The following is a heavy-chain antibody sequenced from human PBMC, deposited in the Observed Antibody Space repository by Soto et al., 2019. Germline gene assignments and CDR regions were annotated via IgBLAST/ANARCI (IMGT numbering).Heavy chain of an antibody. V-gene: IGHV4-31*03. CDR3: ARDPSYSSSWGRYFQH. J-gene: IGHJ1*01. D-gene: IGHD6-6*01. Sequence: QVQLQESGPGLVKPSQTLSLTCTVSGGSISSGGYYWSWIRQHPGKGLEWIGYIYYSGSTYYNPSLKSRVTISVDTSKNQFPLKLSSVTAADTAVYYCARDPSYSSSWGRYFQHWGQGTLVTVSS. CDR2: IYYSGST. CDR1: GGSISSGGYY.